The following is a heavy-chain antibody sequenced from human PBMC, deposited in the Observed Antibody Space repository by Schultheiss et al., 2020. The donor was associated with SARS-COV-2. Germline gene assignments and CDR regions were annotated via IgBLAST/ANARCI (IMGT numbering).Heavy chain of an antibody. CDR1: GYTFTGYY. Sequence: ASVKVSCKASGYTFTGYYMHWVRQAPGQGLEWMGWINPNSGGTNYAQEFQGRVTMTRDTSISTAYMELSRLRSDDTAVYYCASYTYYYDSSGYSFDYWGQGTLVTVSS. D-gene: IGHD3-22*01. CDR2: INPNSGGT. V-gene: IGHV1-2*02. J-gene: IGHJ4*02. CDR3: ASYTYYYDSSGYSFDY.